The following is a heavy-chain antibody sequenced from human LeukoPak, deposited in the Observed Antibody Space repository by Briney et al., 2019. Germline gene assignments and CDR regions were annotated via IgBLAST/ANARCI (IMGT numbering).Heavy chain of an antibody. D-gene: IGHD2-2*01. CDR3: ARVPLIVVVPAALSGDY. V-gene: IGHV1-18*04. CDR2: ISAYNGNT. J-gene: IGHJ4*02. CDR1: GYTFTSYG. Sequence: ASVKVSCMASGYTFTSYGISWVRQAPGQGLEWMGWISAYNGNTNYAQKLQGRVTMTTDTSTSTAYMELRSLRSDDTAVYYCARVPLIVVVPAALSGDYWGQGTLVTVSS.